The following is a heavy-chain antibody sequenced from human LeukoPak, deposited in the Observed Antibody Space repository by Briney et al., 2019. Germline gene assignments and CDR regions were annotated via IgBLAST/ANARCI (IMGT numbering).Heavy chain of an antibody. CDR1: GGSFSGYY. V-gene: IGHV4-59*01. Sequence: SETLSLTCAVYGGSFSGYYWSWIRQPPGKGLEWIGYIYYSGSTNYNPSLKSRVTISVDTSKNQFSLKLSSVTAADTAVYYCARARLSSSSGAFDIWGQGTMVTVSS. J-gene: IGHJ3*02. CDR2: IYYSGST. CDR3: ARARLSSSSGAFDI. D-gene: IGHD6-6*01.